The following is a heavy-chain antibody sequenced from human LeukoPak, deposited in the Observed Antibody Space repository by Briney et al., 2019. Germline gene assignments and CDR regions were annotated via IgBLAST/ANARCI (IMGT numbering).Heavy chain of an antibody. V-gene: IGHV3-48*04. CDR3: AELGITMIGGV. Sequence: GGSLRLSCAASGFTFSTYTINWVRQAPGKGLEWVSYISSSGSTIYYADSVKGRFTISRDNAKNSLYLQMNSLRAEDTAVYYCAELGITMIGGVWGKGTTVTISS. D-gene: IGHD3-10*02. CDR1: GFTFSTYT. CDR2: ISSSGSTI. J-gene: IGHJ6*04.